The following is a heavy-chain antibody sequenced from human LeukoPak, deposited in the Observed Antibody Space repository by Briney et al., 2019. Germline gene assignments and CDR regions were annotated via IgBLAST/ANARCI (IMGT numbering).Heavy chain of an antibody. J-gene: IGHJ4*02. CDR2: ISAYNGNT. Sequence: ASVKVSCKASGYTFTSYGISWVRQAPGQGLEWMGWISAYNGNTNYAQKLLGRVTMTTDTSTGTAYMELRSLRSDDTAVYYCARMIAAALPIDYWGQGTLVTVSS. D-gene: IGHD6-13*01. V-gene: IGHV1-18*04. CDR1: GYTFTSYG. CDR3: ARMIAAALPIDY.